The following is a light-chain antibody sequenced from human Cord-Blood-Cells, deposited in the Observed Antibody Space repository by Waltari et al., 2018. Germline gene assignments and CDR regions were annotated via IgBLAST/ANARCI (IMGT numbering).Light chain of an antibody. CDR1: QSVSSN. J-gene: IGKJ4*01. Sequence: EIVMTQSPATLSVSPGERATLSCRASQSVSSNLAWYQQKPGQAPRLLIYCASTRATGIPARFSGSGSGTEFTITISSLQSEDFAVYYCQQYNNWPPLTFGGGTKVEIK. V-gene: IGKV3-15*01. CDR2: CAS. CDR3: QQYNNWPPLT.